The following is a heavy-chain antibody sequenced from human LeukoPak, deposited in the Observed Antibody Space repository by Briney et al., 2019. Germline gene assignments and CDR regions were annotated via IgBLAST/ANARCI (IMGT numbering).Heavy chain of an antibody. V-gene: IGHV3-53*04. D-gene: IGHD6-19*01. Sequence: PGGSLRLSCAASGFTVSSNYMSWVRQAPGKGLEWVSVIYSGGSTYYADSVKGRFTISRHNSKNTLYLQMNSLRAEDTAVYYCAASSGWYYYYGTDVWGQGTTVTVSS. CDR3: AASSGWYYYYGTDV. CDR1: GFTVSSNY. CDR2: IYSGGST. J-gene: IGHJ6*02.